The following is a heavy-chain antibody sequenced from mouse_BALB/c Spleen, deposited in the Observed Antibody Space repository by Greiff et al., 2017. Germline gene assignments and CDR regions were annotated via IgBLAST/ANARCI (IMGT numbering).Heavy chain of an antibody. V-gene: IGHV5-17*02. J-gene: IGHJ4*01. Sequence: EVKLVESGGGLVQPGGSRKLSCAASGFTFSSFGMHWVRQAPEKGLEWVAYISSGSSTIYYADTVKGRFTISRDNTKNTLFLQMTSLRSEDTAMYYCARSPARGYAMDYWGQGTSVTVSS. CDR3: ARSPARGYAMDY. CDR2: ISSGSSTI. CDR1: GFTFSSFG.